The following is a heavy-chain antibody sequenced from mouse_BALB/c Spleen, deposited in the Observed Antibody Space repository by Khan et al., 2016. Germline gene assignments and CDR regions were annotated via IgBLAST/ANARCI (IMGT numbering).Heavy chain of an antibody. CDR2: ISYSGST. D-gene: IGHD2-4*01. J-gene: IGHJ4*01. CDR1: GYSITSDYA. Sequence: EVELVESGPGLVKPSQSLSLTCTVTGYSITSDYAWNWIRQFPGNKLEWMGYISYSGSTSYNPSLKSRISITRDTSKNQFFLQLNSVTTEDTATYYCASYYDYDYYAMDYWGQGTSVTVSS. V-gene: IGHV3-2*02. CDR3: ASYYDYDYYAMDY.